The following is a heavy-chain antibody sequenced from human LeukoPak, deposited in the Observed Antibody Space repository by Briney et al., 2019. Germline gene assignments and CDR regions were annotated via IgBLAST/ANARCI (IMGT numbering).Heavy chain of an antibody. J-gene: IGHJ6*02. CDR1: GFTFSDYY. CDR2: ISRGGSTI. D-gene: IGHD1-14*01. CDR3: ARVTQDGMDV. Sequence: GGSLRLSCAASGFTFSDYYMSWVRQAPGRGLEWVSYISRGGSTIYYADSVKGRFTISRDNARNSLYLQMNSRRAEDTAVYSCARVTQDGMDVWGQGTTVTVSS. V-gene: IGHV3-11*01.